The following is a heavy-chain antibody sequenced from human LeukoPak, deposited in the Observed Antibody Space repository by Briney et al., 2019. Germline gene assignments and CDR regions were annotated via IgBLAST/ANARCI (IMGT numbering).Heavy chain of an antibody. D-gene: IGHD4-11*01. V-gene: IGHV4-31*03. CDR2: IYYSGST. Sequence: SETLSLTCTVPGGSIRGGDYSWNWIRQHPGKGLEWIGYIYYSGSTYYNPSLTSRVTMSVDTSKNQFSLKLSSVTAADTAIYYCARDHTETSSLNFRNYYYYGMDIWGQGTTVIVSS. CDR3: ARDHTETSSLNFRNYYYYGMDI. CDR1: GGSIRGGDYS. J-gene: IGHJ6*02.